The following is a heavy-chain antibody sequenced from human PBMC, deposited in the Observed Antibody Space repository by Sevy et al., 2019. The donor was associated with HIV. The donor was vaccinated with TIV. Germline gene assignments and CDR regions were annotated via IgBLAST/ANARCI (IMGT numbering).Heavy chain of an antibody. D-gene: IGHD4-17*01. V-gene: IGHV3-7*01. CDR3: ARERLYGDYYFDY. CDR1: GFTFSSYW. Sequence: GGSLRLSCAASGFTFSSYWMSWVRQAPGKGLEWVANIKQDGSEKYYVYSVKGRFTISRDNAKNSLYLQMNSLRAEDTAVYYCARERLYGDYYFDYWGQGTLVTVSS. J-gene: IGHJ4*02. CDR2: IKQDGSEK.